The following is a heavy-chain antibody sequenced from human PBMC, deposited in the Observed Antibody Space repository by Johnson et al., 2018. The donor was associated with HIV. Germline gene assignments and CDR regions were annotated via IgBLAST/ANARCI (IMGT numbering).Heavy chain of an antibody. Sequence: VQLVESGGGLVQPGGSLKLACAASGFTFSSYAMHWVRQAPGTGLEWVAVISYDGNIKYYADSVKGRFNISRDNSKNTLYLQMNSLRPEDTAVYYCVRGGQWGATDAFDVWGQGTMVTVSS. J-gene: IGHJ3*01. V-gene: IGHV3-30-3*01. CDR1: GFTFSSYA. D-gene: IGHD6-19*01. CDR3: VRGGQWGATDAFDV. CDR2: ISYDGNIK.